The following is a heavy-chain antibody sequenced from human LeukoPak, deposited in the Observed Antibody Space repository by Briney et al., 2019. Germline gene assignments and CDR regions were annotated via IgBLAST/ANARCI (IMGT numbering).Heavy chain of an antibody. Sequence: GESLKISCKGSGYSFTSYWISWVRQMPGKGLEWMGRIDPSDSYTNYSPSFQGHVSISADKSTSTAYLQWRSLKASDTAMYYCARSIVVVTAPFDYWGRGTLVTVSS. J-gene: IGHJ4*02. CDR2: IDPSDSYT. V-gene: IGHV5-10-1*01. D-gene: IGHD2-21*02. CDR3: ARSIVVVTAPFDY. CDR1: GYSFTSYW.